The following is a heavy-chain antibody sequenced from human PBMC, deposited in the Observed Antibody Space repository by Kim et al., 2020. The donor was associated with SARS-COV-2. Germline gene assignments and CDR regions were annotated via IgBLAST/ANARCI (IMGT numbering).Heavy chain of an antibody. Sequence: GGSLRLSCAASGFTFSSYGMHWVRQAPGKGLEWVAVISYDGSNKYYADSVKGRFTISRDNSKNTLYLQMNSLRAEDTAVYYCAKDLGRYSGSYYAWGQGTLVTVSS. J-gene: IGHJ5*02. D-gene: IGHD1-26*01. CDR1: GFTFSSYG. V-gene: IGHV3-30*18. CDR2: ISYDGSNK. CDR3: AKDLGRYSGSYYA.